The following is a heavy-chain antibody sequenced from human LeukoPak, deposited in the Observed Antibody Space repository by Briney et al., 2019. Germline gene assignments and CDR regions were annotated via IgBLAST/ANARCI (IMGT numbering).Heavy chain of an antibody. CDR2: IYYSGST. CDR3: ARPIAVAGTTFWFDP. J-gene: IGHJ5*02. Sequence: SETLSLTCAVYGGSFSGYYWGWIRQPPGKGLEWIGSIYYSGSTYYNPSLKSRVTISVDTSKNQFSLKLSSVTAADTAVYYCARPIAVAGTTFWFDPWGQGTLVTVSS. D-gene: IGHD6-19*01. CDR1: GGSFSGYY. V-gene: IGHV4-39*01.